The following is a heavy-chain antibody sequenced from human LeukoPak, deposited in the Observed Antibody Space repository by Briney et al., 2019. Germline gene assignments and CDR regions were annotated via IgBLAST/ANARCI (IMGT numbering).Heavy chain of an antibody. Sequence: GGSLRLSCAASGFTFSSYAMSWVRQAPGKGLEWVSAISGSGGSTYYADSVKGRFTISRDNSKNTLYLQMNSLRDEDTAVYYCAKADYGDYEGICFDYWGQGTLVTVSS. D-gene: IGHD4-17*01. J-gene: IGHJ4*02. CDR2: ISGSGGST. V-gene: IGHV3-23*01. CDR1: GFTFSSYA. CDR3: AKADYGDYEGICFDY.